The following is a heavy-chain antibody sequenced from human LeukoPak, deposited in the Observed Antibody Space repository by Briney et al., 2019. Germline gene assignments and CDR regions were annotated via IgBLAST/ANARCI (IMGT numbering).Heavy chain of an antibody. V-gene: IGHV4-61*02. D-gene: IGHD4-23*01. J-gene: IGHJ4*02. CDR3: ASSTMVVTPLSDHIDY. CDR2: IYTGGST. Sequence: PSETLSLTCTVSGGSISSGSYYWSWIRQPAGKGLEWIGRIYTGGSTNYNPSLKSRVTISVVTSKNQFSLKLSSVTAADTAVYYCASSTMVVTPLSDHIDYWGQGTLVTVSS. CDR1: GGSISSGSYY.